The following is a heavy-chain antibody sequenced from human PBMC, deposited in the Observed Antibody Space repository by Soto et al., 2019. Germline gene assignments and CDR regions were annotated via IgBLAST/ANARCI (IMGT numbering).Heavy chain of an antibody. Sequence: GGSLRLSCAASGFTFSSYAMSWVRQAPGKGLEWVSAISGSGGSTYYADSVKGRFTISRDNSKNTLYLQMNSLRAEETAVYYCAKGLTPRIQLWSYFDYWGQGTLVTVSS. CDR1: GFTFSSYA. CDR3: AKGLTPRIQLWSYFDY. D-gene: IGHD5-18*01. V-gene: IGHV3-23*01. CDR2: ISGSGGST. J-gene: IGHJ4*02.